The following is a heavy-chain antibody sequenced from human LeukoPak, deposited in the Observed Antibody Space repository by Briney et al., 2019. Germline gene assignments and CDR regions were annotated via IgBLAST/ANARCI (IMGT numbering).Heavy chain of an antibody. V-gene: IGHV3-23*01. CDR1: GFTFSTNA. Sequence: PGGSLRLSCAASGFTFSTNAVTWVRQAPGKGLEWVSAISGSGGSTYYADSVKGRFTISRDNSKNTLYLQMNSLRAGDTAVYYCAKRPRYCTNGVCYGGYYFDYWGQGTLVTVSS. D-gene: IGHD2-8*01. CDR3: AKRPRYCTNGVCYGGYYFDY. CDR2: ISGSGGST. J-gene: IGHJ4*02.